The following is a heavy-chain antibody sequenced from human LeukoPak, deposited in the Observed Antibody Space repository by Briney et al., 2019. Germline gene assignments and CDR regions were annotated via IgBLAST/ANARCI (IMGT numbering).Heavy chain of an antibody. CDR1: GFTFSSYA. CDR3: AKRVAAAALDY. V-gene: IGHV3-23*01. CDR2: ISSSGVTT. D-gene: IGHD6-13*01. J-gene: IGHJ4*02. Sequence: GGSLRLSCAASGFTFSSYAMSWVRQAPGKGLEWVSVISSSGVTTYYADSVKGRFTISRDNSKNTLYLQMNSLRAEDTAVYYCAKRVAAAALDYWGQGTLVTVSS.